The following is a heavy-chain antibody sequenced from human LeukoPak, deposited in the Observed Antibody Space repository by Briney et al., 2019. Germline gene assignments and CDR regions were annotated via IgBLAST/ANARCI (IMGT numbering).Heavy chain of an antibody. CDR1: GFTFTTSA. V-gene: IGHV1-58*02. D-gene: IGHD6-13*01. Sequence: GASVKVSCKSSGFTFTTSAMQWVRQARGQRLEWIGWIVVGSGYTNYAQRFQERVTITRDMSTRTVYMELSSLRSEDTAVYYCAADDQQLVVWGQGTLVTVSS. J-gene: IGHJ4*02. CDR2: IVVGSGYT. CDR3: AADDQQLVV.